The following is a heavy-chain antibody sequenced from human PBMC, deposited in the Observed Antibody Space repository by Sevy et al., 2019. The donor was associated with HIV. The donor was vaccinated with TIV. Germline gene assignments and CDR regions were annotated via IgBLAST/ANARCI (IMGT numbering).Heavy chain of an antibody. J-gene: IGHJ4*02. Sequence: GESLKTSCAASGFTFTNYALNWVRQAPGKGLEWVSGISDSGDTTHYAESVKGRFTISRDNSKNTVSLQMSSLRAEDTVIYYCAKLPSTVMFREKGYWGQGTRVTVSS. CDR1: GFTFTNYA. CDR3: AKLPSTVMFREKGY. D-gene: IGHD3-10*01. CDR2: ISDSGDTT. V-gene: IGHV3-23*01.